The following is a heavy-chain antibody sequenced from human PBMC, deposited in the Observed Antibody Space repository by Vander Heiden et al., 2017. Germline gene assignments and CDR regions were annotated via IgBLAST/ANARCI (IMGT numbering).Heavy chain of an antibody. D-gene: IGHD6-13*01. Sequence: DVHLLESGGGLVQSGGSLRLSCAASGFSFNSYAMAWFRQAPGKGLEWVSSISGSGTITYYADSVKGRFAISRDTSRNTLYLQMRGLRADDTGVYYCAKDAAAFLHAWGQGTLVTVSS. J-gene: IGHJ5*02. CDR2: ISGSGTIT. CDR1: GFSFNSYA. V-gene: IGHV3-23*01. CDR3: AKDAAAFLHA.